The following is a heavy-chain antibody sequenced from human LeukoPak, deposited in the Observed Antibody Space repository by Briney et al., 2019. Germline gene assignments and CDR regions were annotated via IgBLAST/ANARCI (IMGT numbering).Heavy chain of an antibody. CDR2: ISWNSGSI. CDR1: GFTFDDYA. D-gene: IGHD3-3*01. V-gene: IGHV3-9*01. J-gene: IGHJ6*02. CDR3: ASSADFWSGYSYYYYYYGMDV. Sequence: GGSLRLSCAASGFTFDDYAMHWVRQAPGKGLEWVSGISWNSGSIGYADSVKGRFTISRDNAKNSLYLQMNSLRAEDTAVYYCASSADFWSGYSYYYYYYGMDVWGQGTTVTVSS.